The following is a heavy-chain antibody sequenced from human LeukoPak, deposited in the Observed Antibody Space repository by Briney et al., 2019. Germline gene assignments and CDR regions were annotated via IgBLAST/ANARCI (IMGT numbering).Heavy chain of an antibody. CDR1: GYTLTELS. CDR2: FDPEDGET. CDR3: ATASPLYYYDSSGSRPYYFDY. Sequence: ASVKVSCKVSGYTLTELSMHWVRESPGKGLECMGGFDPEDGETIYAQKFQGRVTMTEDTSTDTAYMELSSLRYEDTAVYYCATASPLYYYDSSGSRPYYFDYWGQGTLVTVSS. D-gene: IGHD3-22*01. J-gene: IGHJ4*02. V-gene: IGHV1-24*01.